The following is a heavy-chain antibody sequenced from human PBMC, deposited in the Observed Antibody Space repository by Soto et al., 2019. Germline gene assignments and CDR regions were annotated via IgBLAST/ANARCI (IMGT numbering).Heavy chain of an antibody. Sequence: QVQLVQSGAEVKKPGSSVKVSCKASGGTFSSYAISWVRQAPGQGLEWMGGIIPIFGTANYAQKFQGRVTITADXXTXTXYMELSSLRSEDTAVYYCARAHIAAAGPYYYYGMDVWGQGTTVTVSS. D-gene: IGHD6-13*01. CDR3: ARAHIAAAGPYYYYGMDV. CDR2: IIPIFGTA. V-gene: IGHV1-69*12. CDR1: GGTFSSYA. J-gene: IGHJ6*02.